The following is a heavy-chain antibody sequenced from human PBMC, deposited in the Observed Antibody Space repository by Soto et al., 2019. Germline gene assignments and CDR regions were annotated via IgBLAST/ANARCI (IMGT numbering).Heavy chain of an antibody. J-gene: IGHJ4*02. Sequence: QVHLQQWGAGLLKPSETLSLTCAVYGGSFSGYYWSWFRQPPGKGLEWIGEINHSGSTKYNPSLESRVTISVDPSKNQFSLKLSSVTAADTAVYYCASKHFFSAVFGVVTTHFDYWSQGTLVSVSS. D-gene: IGHD3-3*01. CDR1: GGSFSGYY. CDR2: INHSGST. CDR3: ASKHFFSAVFGVVTTHFDY. V-gene: IGHV4-34*01.